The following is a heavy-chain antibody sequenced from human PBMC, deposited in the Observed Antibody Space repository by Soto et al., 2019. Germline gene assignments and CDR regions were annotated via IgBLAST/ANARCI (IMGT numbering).Heavy chain of an antibody. J-gene: IGHJ4*02. Sequence: QVLLVQSGAEAKRPGSSVKVSCKASGGTFDNYVLTWVRQAPGQGLEWVGGIIPSAETTNYAQKFQGRLTLIADANIVDMELRSLRSDDTAIYYCARRHVSSIHFLGFDEWGQGTLVTFSS. CDR2: IIPSAETT. V-gene: IGHV1-69*01. CDR1: GGTFDNYV. D-gene: IGHD3-3*02. CDR3: ARRHVSSIHFLGFDE.